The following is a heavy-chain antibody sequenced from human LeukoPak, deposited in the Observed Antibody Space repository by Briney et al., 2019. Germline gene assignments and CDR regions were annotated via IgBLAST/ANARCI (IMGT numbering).Heavy chain of an antibody. V-gene: IGHV1-18*01. CDR2: ISAYNGNT. CDR1: GYTFTSYG. Sequence: ASVKVSCKASGYTFTSYGISWVRQAPGQGLEWMGWISAYNGNTNYAQKLQGRVTMTTDTSTSTAYMGLRSLRSDDTAVYYCAHTQTRDWFDPWGQGTLVTVSS. CDR3: AHTQTRDWFDP. J-gene: IGHJ5*02. D-gene: IGHD2-15*01.